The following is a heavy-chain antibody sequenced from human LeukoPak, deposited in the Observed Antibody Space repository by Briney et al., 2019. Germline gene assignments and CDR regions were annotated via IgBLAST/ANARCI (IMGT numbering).Heavy chain of an antibody. D-gene: IGHD3-22*01. V-gene: IGHV4-59*01. J-gene: IGHJ3*02. CDR2: IYYSGST. CDR1: GGSIGSYY. CDR3: ASAGPRIYYYDSSGYNAFDI. Sequence: SETLSLTCTVSGGSIGSYYWSWIRQPPGKGLEWIGYIYYSGSTNYNPSLKSRVTISVDTSKNQFSLKLSSVTAADTAVYYCASAGPRIYYYDSSGYNAFDIWGQGTMVTVSS.